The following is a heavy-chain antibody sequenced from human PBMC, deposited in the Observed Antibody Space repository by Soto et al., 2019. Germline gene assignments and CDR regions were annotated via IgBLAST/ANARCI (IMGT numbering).Heavy chain of an antibody. J-gene: IGHJ4*02. CDR2: ISGDGIKT. CDR1: GFSFSSYA. CDR3: AKDRSGYYDSSGYYYGYFDY. D-gene: IGHD3-22*01. V-gene: IGHV3-23*01. Sequence: PGGSLRLSCEASGFSFSSYAMGWVRQAPGKGLEWVSAISGDGIKTYYGDSVKGRFTISRDNSKNTLYLQMNSLRAEDTAVYYCAKDRSGYYDSSGYYYGYFDYWGQGTLVTVSS.